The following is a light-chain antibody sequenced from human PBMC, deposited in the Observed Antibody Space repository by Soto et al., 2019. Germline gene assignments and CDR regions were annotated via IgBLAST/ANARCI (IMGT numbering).Light chain of an antibody. CDR3: QQRSNWPPT. Sequence: EIVLTQSPGTLSLSPGERATLSCRASQSVSSYLAWYQQKPGQAPSLLIYDASNRATGIPARFSGSGSGTDFTLTISSLEPEDFAVYYCQQRSNWPPTFGQGTKVEIK. V-gene: IGKV3-11*01. CDR2: DAS. CDR1: QSVSSY. J-gene: IGKJ1*01.